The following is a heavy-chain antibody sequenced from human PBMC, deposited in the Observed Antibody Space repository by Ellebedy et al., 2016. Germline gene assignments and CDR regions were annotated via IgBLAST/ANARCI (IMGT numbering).Heavy chain of an antibody. V-gene: IGHV4-61*02. Sequence: LRLSXTISGGSISSGDYYWSWIRQPAGKGLEWIGRIHISGSTNYNPSLKSRVTISTDTSKNQFSLKVTSVTAADTAVYYCARGTVALRPLRYFDSWGQGTLVAVSS. CDR2: IHISGST. CDR3: ARGTVALRPLRYFDS. J-gene: IGHJ4*02. CDR1: GGSISSGDYY. D-gene: IGHD6-19*01.